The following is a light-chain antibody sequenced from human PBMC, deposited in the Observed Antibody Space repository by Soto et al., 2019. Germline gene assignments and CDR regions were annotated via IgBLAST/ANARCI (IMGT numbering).Light chain of an antibody. J-gene: IGLJ1*01. CDR3: SSYTSSSPLV. CDR2: EVS. V-gene: IGLV2-14*01. Sequence: QSALTQPASVSGSPGQSITISCTGTSSDVGENNYVSWYQQHPGKAPKLMIYEVSNRPSGISNRFSGSKSASTASLTISGLQAEDQAHYYCSSYTSSSPLVFGTGTKVTVL. CDR1: SSDVGENNY.